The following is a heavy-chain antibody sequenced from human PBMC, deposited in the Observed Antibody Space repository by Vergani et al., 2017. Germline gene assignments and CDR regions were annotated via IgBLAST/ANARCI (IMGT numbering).Heavy chain of an antibody. D-gene: IGHD3-3*01. CDR1: GYTFTGYY. V-gene: IGHV1-2*02. CDR3: ARGEDFQDRGGFDP. Sequence: QVQLVQSGAEVKKPGASVKVFCKASGYTFTGYYMHWVRQAPGQGREWMGWINPNSGGTNYAQKFQGRVTMTRGTSISTAYMELSRLRYDDTAVYYCARGEDFQDRGGFDPWGQGTLVTVSS. J-gene: IGHJ5*02. CDR2: INPNSGGT.